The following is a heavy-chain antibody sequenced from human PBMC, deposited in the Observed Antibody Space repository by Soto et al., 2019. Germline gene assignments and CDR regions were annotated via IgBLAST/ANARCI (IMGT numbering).Heavy chain of an antibody. J-gene: IGHJ5*02. CDR3: ARRGILTGYYNWFDP. Sequence: SETLSLTCTVSCGSIRCYYWRWIPHPPGKGLAWIGYIYYSGSTYYNPSLKSRVTISVDTSKNQFSLKLSSVTAADTAVYYCARRGILTGYYNWFDPWGQGTLVTVSS. V-gene: IGHV4-59*08. D-gene: IGHD3-9*01. CDR1: CGSIRCYY. CDR2: IYYSGST.